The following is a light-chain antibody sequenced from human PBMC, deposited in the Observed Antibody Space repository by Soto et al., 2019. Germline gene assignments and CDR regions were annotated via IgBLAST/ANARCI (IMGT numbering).Light chain of an antibody. Sequence: EIVLPQSPGTLSLSPGERATLSCRASQSLSSSYLAWYQQKPGQAPRLLIYGASSRATGIPGRFSGSGSGTDFTLTISSLEPEDFAVYYCQQRSNWHTFGQGTRLEIK. J-gene: IGKJ5*01. CDR3: QQRSNWHT. CDR2: GAS. V-gene: IGKV3D-20*02. CDR1: QSLSSSY.